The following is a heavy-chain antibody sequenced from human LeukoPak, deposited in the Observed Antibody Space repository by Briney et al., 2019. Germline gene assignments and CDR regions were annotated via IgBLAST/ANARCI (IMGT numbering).Heavy chain of an antibody. V-gene: IGHV3-53*01. CDR1: GFSVSDEY. CDR2: FYTGGDK. CDR3: AGGQMFTSGGFDY. J-gene: IGHJ4*02. Sequence: GGSLRLSCAVSGFSVSDEYMSWVRQAPGQGLEWVSVFYTGGDKYYAAFVKGRFTISRDNSNNMVFLQMNGLTVEDTALYYCAGGQMFTSGGFDYWGQGTLVTVSS. D-gene: IGHD6-19*01.